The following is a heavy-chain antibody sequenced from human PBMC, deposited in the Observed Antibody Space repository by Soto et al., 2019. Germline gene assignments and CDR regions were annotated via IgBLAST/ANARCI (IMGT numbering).Heavy chain of an antibody. Sequence: GGSLRLSCAASGLTFSSYGMHWVRQAPGKGLEWVAVISYDGSNKYYADSVKGRFTISRDNSKNTLYLQMNSLRAEDTAVYYCAKAGESYYGSGSYYLPDYWGQGTLVTVSS. CDR2: ISYDGSNK. CDR1: GLTFSSYG. D-gene: IGHD3-10*01. J-gene: IGHJ4*02. V-gene: IGHV3-30*18. CDR3: AKAGESYYGSGSYYLPDY.